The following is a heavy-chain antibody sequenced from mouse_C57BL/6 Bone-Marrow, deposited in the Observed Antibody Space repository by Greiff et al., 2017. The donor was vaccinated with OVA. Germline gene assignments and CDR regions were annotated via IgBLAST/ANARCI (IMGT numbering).Heavy chain of an antibody. CDR1: GYTFTSYW. D-gene: IGHD2-5*01. V-gene: IGHV1-61*01. CDR2: IYPSDSET. Sequence: VQLQQPGAELVRPGSSVKLSCKASGYTFTSYWMDWVKQRPGQGLEWIGNIYPSDSETHYNQKFKDKATLTVDKSSSTAYMQLSSLTSEDSAVYYCARTHYSNYVAYWGQGTLVTVSA. J-gene: IGHJ3*01. CDR3: ARTHYSNYVAY.